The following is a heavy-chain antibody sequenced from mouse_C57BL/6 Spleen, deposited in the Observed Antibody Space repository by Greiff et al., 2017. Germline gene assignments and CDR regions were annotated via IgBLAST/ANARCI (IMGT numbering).Heavy chain of an antibody. CDR1: GYTFTGYW. J-gene: IGHJ4*01. D-gene: IGHD2-5*01. CDR3: ARAYNNHLFYYYAKDY. Sequence: QVQLQQSGAELMKPGASVKLSCKATGYTFTGYWIEWVKQRPGHGLEWIGEILPGSGRTNYNEKFKGKATFTADTSSNTAYMQLSSLTTEDSAIYYCARAYNNHLFYYYAKDYWGQGTSVTVAS. CDR2: ILPGSGRT. V-gene: IGHV1-9*01.